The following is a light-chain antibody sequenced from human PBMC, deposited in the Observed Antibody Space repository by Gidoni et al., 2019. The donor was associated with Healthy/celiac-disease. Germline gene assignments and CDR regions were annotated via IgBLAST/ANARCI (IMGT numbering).Light chain of an antibody. CDR2: AAS. V-gene: IGKV1-39*01. J-gene: IGKJ4*01. CDR1: QSISSY. CDR3: QQSYSTPPLT. Sequence: DIQMTQSPSSLSASVGDRVTITCRASQSISSYLNWYQQKPGKAPKLLIYAASSLQSGVPSRFSGSGSGTDFTLTNSSLQPEDFATYYCQQSYSTPPLTFGGGTKVAIK.